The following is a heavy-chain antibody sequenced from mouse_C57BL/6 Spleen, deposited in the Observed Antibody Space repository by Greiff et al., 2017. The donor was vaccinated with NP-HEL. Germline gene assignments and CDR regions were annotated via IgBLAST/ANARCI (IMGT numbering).Heavy chain of an antibody. D-gene: IGHD1-2*01. Sequence: QVQLQQSGPELVKPGASVKISCKASGYAFSSSWMNWVKQRPGKGLEWIGRIYPGDGDTNYNGKFKGKATLTADKSSSTAYMQLSSLTSEDSAVYFCARGYTRAMDYWGQGTSVTVSS. CDR1: GYAFSSSW. CDR2: IYPGDGDT. V-gene: IGHV1-82*01. CDR3: ARGYTRAMDY. J-gene: IGHJ4*01.